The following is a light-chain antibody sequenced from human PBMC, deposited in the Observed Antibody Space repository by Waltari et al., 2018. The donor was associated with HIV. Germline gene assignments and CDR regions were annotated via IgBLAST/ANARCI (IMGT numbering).Light chain of an antibody. CDR3: QQYYSSPLT. CDR1: QSVLYNSNNKNY. J-gene: IGKJ4*01. CDR2: WAS. V-gene: IGKV4-1*01. Sequence: DIVMTQSTESLTVSLGERATINCKSRQSVLYNSNNKNYLAWYQQKPGQPPNLLIYWASTRESGVPDRFSGSGSGTDFTLTISTLQAEDVAVYYCQQYYSSPLTFGGGTKVEIK.